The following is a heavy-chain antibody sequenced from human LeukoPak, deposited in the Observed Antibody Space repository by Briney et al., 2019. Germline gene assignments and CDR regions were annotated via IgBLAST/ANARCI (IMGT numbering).Heavy chain of an antibody. V-gene: IGHV3-23*01. D-gene: IGHD3-3*01. J-gene: IGHJ4*02. CDR1: GFTFSSYA. CDR3: AREGFLEWSKPYYYFDY. CDR2: ISGSGTSA. Sequence: PGGSLRLSCAASGFTFSSYAMTWVRQAPGEGLQWVSGISGSGTSAYYADSVRGRFTISRDNSKNTLYLQMNSLRAEDTAVYYCAREGFLEWSKPYYYFDYWGQGTLVTVSS.